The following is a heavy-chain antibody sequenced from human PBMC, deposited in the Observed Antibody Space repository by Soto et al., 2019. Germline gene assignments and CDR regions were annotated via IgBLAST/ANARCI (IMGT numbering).Heavy chain of an antibody. J-gene: IGHJ4*02. CDR1: GGSIRSGGYY. V-gene: IGHV4-31*03. D-gene: IGHD3-22*01. CDR3: ARSYYYDSSGYYSPLFY. CDR2: IYYSGST. Sequence: TLTLPCTVSGGSIRSGGYYWSWIRQHPGKGLEWIGYIYYSGSTYYNPSLKSRVTISVDTSKNQFSLKLSSVTAADTAVYYCARSYYYDSSGYYSPLFYWGQGTLVTVSS.